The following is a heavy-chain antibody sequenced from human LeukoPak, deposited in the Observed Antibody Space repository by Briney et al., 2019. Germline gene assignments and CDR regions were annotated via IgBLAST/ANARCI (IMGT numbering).Heavy chain of an antibody. CDR1: GFTFSSYA. D-gene: IGHD6-13*01. J-gene: IGHJ4*02. CDR3: ARHLEYISSWKGYYFDY. CDR2: IYYSGST. V-gene: IGHV4-39*01. Sequence: PGGSLRLSCAASGFTFSSYAMSWVRQAPGKGLEWIGTIYYSGSTYYSPSLKSRVTISVDTSKNQFSLKLSSVTAADTAVYYCARHLEYISSWKGYYFDYWGQGTLVTVSS.